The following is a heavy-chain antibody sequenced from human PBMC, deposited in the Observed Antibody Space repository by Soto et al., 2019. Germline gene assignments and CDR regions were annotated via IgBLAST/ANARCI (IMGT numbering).Heavy chain of an antibody. CDR2: VYSSGTP. CDR1: GGSINSYW. Sequence: PSAPLPLTSTVSGGSINSYWWSWIRQPAGKGLEWIGRVYSSGTPDYNPSLNRRATMSVETSKNQFSLKLSSVTAADTAVYYCARYIASYAYGEGYWGQGIQVTVSS. CDR3: ARYIASYAYGEGY. D-gene: IGHD2-15*01. J-gene: IGHJ4*02. V-gene: IGHV4-4*07.